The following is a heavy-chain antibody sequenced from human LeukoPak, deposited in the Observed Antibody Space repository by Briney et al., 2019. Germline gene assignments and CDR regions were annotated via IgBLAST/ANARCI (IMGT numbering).Heavy chain of an antibody. V-gene: IGHV4-59*08. J-gene: IGHJ4*02. CDR1: GGSFSGYY. D-gene: IGHD6-13*01. CDR3: ARRGLIYSSSWYYFDY. CDR2: IYYSGST. Sequence: PSETLSLTCAVYGGSFSGYYWSWIRQPPGKGLEWIGYIYYSGSTNYNPSLKSRVTISVDTSKNQFSLKLSSVTAADTAVYYCARRGLIYSSSWYYFDYWGQGTLVTVSS.